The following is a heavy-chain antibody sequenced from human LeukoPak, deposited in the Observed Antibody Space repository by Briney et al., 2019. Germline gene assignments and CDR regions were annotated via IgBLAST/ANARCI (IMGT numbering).Heavy chain of an antibody. D-gene: IGHD3-10*01. J-gene: IGHJ4*02. CDR2: ISGSGGST. CDR1: GFTFSSYA. CDR3: AKSVYYGSGSYYNVFGY. Sequence: GGSLRLSCAASGFTFSSYAMSWVRQAPGKGLEWVSAISGSGGSTYYADSVKGRFTISRDNSMNTLYLQMNSLRAEDTAVYYCAKSVYYGSGSYYNVFGYWGQGTLVTVSS. V-gene: IGHV3-23*01.